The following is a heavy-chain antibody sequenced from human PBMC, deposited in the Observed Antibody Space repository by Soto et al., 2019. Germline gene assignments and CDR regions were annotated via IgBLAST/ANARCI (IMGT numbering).Heavy chain of an antibody. Sequence: GGSLRLSCAASGFTFSSYAMSWVRQAPGKGLEWVSAISGSGGSTYYADSVKGRFTISRDNSKNTLYLQMNSLRAEDTAVYYCAKGMYSSSNSDGMEVWYPGTTVPVFS. CDR2: ISGSGGST. V-gene: IGHV3-23*01. CDR1: GFTFSSYA. J-gene: IGHJ6*02. D-gene: IGHD6-6*01. CDR3: AKGMYSSSNSDGMEV.